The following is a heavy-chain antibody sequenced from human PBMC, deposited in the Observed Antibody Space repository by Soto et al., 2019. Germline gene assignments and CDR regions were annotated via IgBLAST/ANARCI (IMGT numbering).Heavy chain of an antibody. Sequence: EVQLLESGGGLVQPGGSLRLSCAASGFTFSSYAMSWVRQAPGKGLEWVSAISGSGGSTSYAQKFQGRVTMTRDTSTSTVYMELSSLRSEDTAVYYCARDTYYYDSSGYYHLFDYWGQGTLVTVSS. CDR1: GFTFSSYA. J-gene: IGHJ4*02. V-gene: IGHV3-23*01. CDR2: ISGSGGST. D-gene: IGHD3-22*01. CDR3: ARDTYYYDSSGYYHLFDY.